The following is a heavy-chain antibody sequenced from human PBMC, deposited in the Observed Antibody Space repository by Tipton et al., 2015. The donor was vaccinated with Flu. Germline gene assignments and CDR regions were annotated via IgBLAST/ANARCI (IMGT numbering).Heavy chain of an antibody. J-gene: IGHJ4*02. V-gene: IGHV4-31*02. D-gene: IGHD3-10*01. Sequence: LRLSCTVSGYSISSGFYWGWIRQPPGKGLEWIGYIYYSGSTYYNPSLKSRVTISVDTSKNQFSLKLSSVTAADTAVYYCARVSGWGSHWGQGTLVTVSS. CDR1: GYSISSGFY. CDR3: ARVSGWGSH. CDR2: IYYSGST.